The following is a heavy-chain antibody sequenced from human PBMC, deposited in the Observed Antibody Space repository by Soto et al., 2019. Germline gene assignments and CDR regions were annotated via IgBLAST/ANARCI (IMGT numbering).Heavy chain of an antibody. CDR2: TKQDGSEK. Sequence: GGALRLSCAASGFTFSSYWMSWVRQAPGKGLEWVANTKQDGSEKYYVDSVKGRFTISRDNAKNSLYLQMNSLRAEDTAVYYCARDLYQLPTMNYYCYVMAVCGQGTTVTVPS. J-gene: IGHJ6*02. CDR3: ARDLYQLPTMNYYCYVMAV. V-gene: IGHV3-7*03. D-gene: IGHD2-2*01. CDR1: GFTFSSYW.